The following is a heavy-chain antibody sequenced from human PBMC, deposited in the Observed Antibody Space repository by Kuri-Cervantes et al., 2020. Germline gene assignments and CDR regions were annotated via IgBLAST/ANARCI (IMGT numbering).Heavy chain of an antibody. J-gene: IGHJ6*02. CDR3: ARDTLTFNDYITHLGDV. Sequence: ASVKVSCKASGYTFTSYGISWVRQAPGQGLEWMGWISAYSGNTNYAQKLQGRVTMTTDTSTDTAYMELRSLRSDDTAVYYCARDTLTFNDYITHLGDVWGQGTTVTVSS. CDR1: GYTFTSYG. V-gene: IGHV1-18*01. D-gene: IGHD4-11*01. CDR2: ISAYSGNT.